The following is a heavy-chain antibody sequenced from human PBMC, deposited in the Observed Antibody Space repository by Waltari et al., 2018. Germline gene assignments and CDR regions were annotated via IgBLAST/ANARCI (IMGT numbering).Heavy chain of an antibody. V-gene: IGHV4-59*01. CDR2: IYYSGST. D-gene: IGHD6-13*01. J-gene: IGHJ5*02. CDR3: ARAGYSSSWYKDWFDP. Sequence: QVQLQESGPGLVKPSETLSLTCTVSGGSISSYSWSWIRQPPGKGLEWIGYIYYSGSTNYNPSLKSRVTISVDTSKNQFSLKLSSVTAADTAVYYCARAGYSSSWYKDWFDPWGQGTLVTVSS. CDR1: GGSISSYS.